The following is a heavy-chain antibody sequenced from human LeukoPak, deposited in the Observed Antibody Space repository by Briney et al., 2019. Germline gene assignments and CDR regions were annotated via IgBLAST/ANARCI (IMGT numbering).Heavy chain of an antibody. V-gene: IGHV4-34*01. Sequence: SSETLSLTCAVYGGSFSGYYWGWIRQPPGKGLEWIGEINHSGSTNYNPSLKSRVTISVDTSKNQFSLKLSSVTAADTAVYYCATHKNYYDSSGYENKDFDYWGQGTLVTVSS. CDR1: GGSFSGYY. J-gene: IGHJ4*02. CDR3: ATHKNYYDSSGYENKDFDY. CDR2: INHSGST. D-gene: IGHD3-22*01.